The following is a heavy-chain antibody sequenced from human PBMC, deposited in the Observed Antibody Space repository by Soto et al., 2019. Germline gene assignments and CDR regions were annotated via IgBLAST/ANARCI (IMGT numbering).Heavy chain of an antibody. Sequence: PSETLSLTCTGSVGFVGSSVGSKTYFWGWIRRPPGKGLEWIGSFHYGGNTYSNPSLQSRVTISVDTSRNQFSLQLSSATAADTAVYYCARHVLGAWRWDYWGQGMLVTVSS. J-gene: IGHJ4*02. CDR2: FHYGGNT. V-gene: IGHV4-39*01. CDR1: VGFVGSSVGSKTYF. CDR3: ARHVLGAWRWDY.